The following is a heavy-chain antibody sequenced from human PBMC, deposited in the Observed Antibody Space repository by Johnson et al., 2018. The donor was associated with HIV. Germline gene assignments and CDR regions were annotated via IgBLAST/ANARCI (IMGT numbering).Heavy chain of an antibody. D-gene: IGHD6-25*01. CDR2: ISYDGSNQ. Sequence: QVQLVESGGGVDQPGRSLRLSCAASGFTFNSYAMHWVCQAPGKGLEWVAVISYDGSNQYYADSVKGRFTISRDNSKNTRYQQMNSLRAEDTAVYYCARATDQRLDAFDIWGQGTMVTVSS. J-gene: IGHJ3*02. CDR1: GFTFNSYA. CDR3: ARATDQRLDAFDI. V-gene: IGHV3-30-3*01.